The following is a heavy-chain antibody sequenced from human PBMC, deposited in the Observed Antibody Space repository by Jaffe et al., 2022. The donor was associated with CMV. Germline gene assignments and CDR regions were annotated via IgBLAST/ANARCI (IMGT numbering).Heavy chain of an antibody. Sequence: QVQLQQWGAGLLKPSETLSLTCAVYGGSFSGYYWSWIRQPPGKGLEWIGEINHSGSTNYNPSLKSRVTISVDTSKNQFSLKLSSVTAADTAVYYCARGRQGYCSSTSCPRYPTHMYYYYMDVWGKGTTVTVSS. CDR3: ARGRQGYCSSTSCPRYPTHMYYYYMDV. D-gene: IGHD2-2*01. CDR1: GGSFSGYY. V-gene: IGHV4-34*01. CDR2: INHSGST. J-gene: IGHJ6*03.